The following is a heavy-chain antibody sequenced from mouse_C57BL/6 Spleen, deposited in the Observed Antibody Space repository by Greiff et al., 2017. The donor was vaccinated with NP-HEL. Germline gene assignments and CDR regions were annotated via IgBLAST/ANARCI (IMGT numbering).Heavy chain of an antibody. CDR3: ARGTTVVAGDYFDY. V-gene: IGHV5-4*03. CDR1: GFTFSSYA. Sequence: EVKLMESGGGLVKPGGSLKLSCAASGFTFSSYAMSWVRQTPEKRLEWVATISDGGSYTYYPDNVKGRFTISRDNAKNNLYLQMSHLKSEDTAMYYCARGTTVVAGDYFDYWGQGTTLTVSS. D-gene: IGHD1-1*01. CDR2: ISDGGSYT. J-gene: IGHJ2*01.